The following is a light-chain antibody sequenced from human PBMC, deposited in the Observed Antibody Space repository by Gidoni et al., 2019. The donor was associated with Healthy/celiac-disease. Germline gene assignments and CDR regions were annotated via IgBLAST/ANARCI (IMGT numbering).Light chain of an antibody. Sequence: QSALTQPAAVSGSPVQSITISCTGTSSDVGGYNYVSWYQQHPGKAPKLLIYEFSNRPSGVSIRFSGSKSRNTASLTISGLQADDEADYYCISYTSSSTLVVFGGGTKLTVL. CDR3: ISYTSSSTLVV. V-gene: IGLV2-14*01. CDR1: SSDVGGYNY. CDR2: EFS. J-gene: IGLJ2*01.